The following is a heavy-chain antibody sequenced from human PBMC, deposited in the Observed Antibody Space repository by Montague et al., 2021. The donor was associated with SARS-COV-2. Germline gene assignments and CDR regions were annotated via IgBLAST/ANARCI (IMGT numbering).Heavy chain of an antibody. CDR3: ARGRPVQGSIRRFESWSSGVLDL. CDR1: RGSVKSYY. V-gene: IGHV4-34*01. CDR2: INHSGTT. Sequence: SETLSLTCAVYRGSVKSYYWTWIRQPPGKGLAWIGEINHSGTTSYNPSLKSRVTMSIDASKRQFSLRLNSVSAADTAVYFCARGRPVQGSIRRFESWSSGVLDLWGPGSLVIVS. J-gene: IGHJ4*03. D-gene: IGHD2-8*01.